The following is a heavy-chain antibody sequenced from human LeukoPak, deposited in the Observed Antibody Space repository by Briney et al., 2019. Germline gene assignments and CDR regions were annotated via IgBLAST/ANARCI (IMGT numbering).Heavy chain of an antibody. CDR2: IYPSDSDT. CDR1: GYSFSTYC. CDR3: ARRDFGGHSYFDY. V-gene: IGHV5-51*01. Sequence: GESLKISCKASGYSFSTYCIGWVRQMPGKGLEWMGIIYPSDSDTRYSPSFQGQLTISADKSITTAYLQWRGLKASDTAMYYCARRDFGGHSYFDYWGPGTLVTVSS. D-gene: IGHD4-23*01. J-gene: IGHJ4*02.